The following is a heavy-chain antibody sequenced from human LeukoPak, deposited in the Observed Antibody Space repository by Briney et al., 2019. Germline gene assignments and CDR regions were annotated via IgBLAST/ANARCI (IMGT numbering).Heavy chain of an antibody. D-gene: IGHD3-10*01. J-gene: IGHJ5*02. CDR1: GFTFSSYE. CDR2: ISSSSSYI. V-gene: IGHV3-21*01. Sequence: PGGSLRLSCAASGFTFSSYEMNWVRQAPGKGLEWVSSISSSSSYIYYADSVKGRFTVSRDNAKNSLYLQMNSLRAEDTAVYYCARGFGNWFDPWGQGTLVTVSS. CDR3: ARGFGNWFDP.